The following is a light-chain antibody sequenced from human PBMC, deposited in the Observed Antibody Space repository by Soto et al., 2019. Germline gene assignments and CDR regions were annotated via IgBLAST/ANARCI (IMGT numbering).Light chain of an antibody. J-gene: IGLJ1*01. CDR2: KGT. CDR1: SSNIGDNP. Sequence: QSVLTQPPSASGTPGQRITISCSGSSSNIGDNPVNWYQQHPHRAPQVIIYKGTQRPSGVSNRFSGSTSGNAASLTISALQADDEADYFCCSSAPESTYVFGTGTKLTVL. CDR3: CSSAPESTYV. V-gene: IGLV1-44*01.